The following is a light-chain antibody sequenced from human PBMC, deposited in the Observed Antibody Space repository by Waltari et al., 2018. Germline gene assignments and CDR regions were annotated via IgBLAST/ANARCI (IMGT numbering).Light chain of an antibody. V-gene: IGKV3-20*01. CDR3: QHYVRLPVT. J-gene: IGKJ1*01. CDR2: GAS. CDR1: QSVSRT. Sequence: VLTQSPGTLSLSPGERATLSCRASQSVSRTLAWYQQKPGQAPRLLIYGASTRAAGIPDRFSGSGSGTDFRLTISRLEPEDFAVYYCQHYVRLPVTFGQGTKVEIK.